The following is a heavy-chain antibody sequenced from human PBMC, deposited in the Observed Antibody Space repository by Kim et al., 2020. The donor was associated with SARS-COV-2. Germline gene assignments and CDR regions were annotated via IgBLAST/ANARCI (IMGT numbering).Heavy chain of an antibody. V-gene: IGHV4-31*03. CDR2: IYYSGST. CDR1: GGSISSGGYY. J-gene: IGHJ6*02. Sequence: SETLSLTCTVSGGSISSGGYYWSWIRQHPGKGLEWIGYIYYSGSTYYNPSLKSRVTISVDTSKNQFSLKLSSVTAADTAVYYCARDWGIAVAPLPQDNYYYYGMDVWGQGTTVTVSS. D-gene: IGHD6-19*01. CDR3: ARDWGIAVAPLPQDNYYYYGMDV.